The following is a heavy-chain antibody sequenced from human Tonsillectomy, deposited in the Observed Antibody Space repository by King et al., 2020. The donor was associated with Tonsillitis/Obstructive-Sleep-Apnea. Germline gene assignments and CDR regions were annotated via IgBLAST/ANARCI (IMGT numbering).Heavy chain of an antibody. D-gene: IGHD3-10*01. CDR2: ISSNGGST. CDR1: GFTFSSYA. CDR3: VKNYYGSGSYGDY. V-gene: IGHV3-64D*06. Sequence: VQLVESGGGLVQPGGSLRLSCSASGFTFSSYAMHWVRQAPGKGLEYVSAISSNGGSTYYADSVKGRLTISRDNSKNTLYLQMSSLRAEDTAVYYCVKNYYGSGSYGDYWGQGTLVTVSS. J-gene: IGHJ4*02.